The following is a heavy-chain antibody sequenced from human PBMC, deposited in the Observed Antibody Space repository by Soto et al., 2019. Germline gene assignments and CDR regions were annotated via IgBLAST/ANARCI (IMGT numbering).Heavy chain of an antibody. D-gene: IGHD1-7*01. J-gene: IGHJ6*03. CDR3: AGTTSLHWYYMDV. CDR1: GDSVSSNSAA. CDR2: TYYRSRWYN. Sequence: SQTLSLTCAISGDSVSSNSAAWNWIRQSPSRGHEWLGRTYYRSRWYNDYAVSVKSRITVNPDTSKNQFSLHLNSVTPEDTAVYYCAGTTSLHWYYMDVWDKGTTVTV. V-gene: IGHV6-1*01.